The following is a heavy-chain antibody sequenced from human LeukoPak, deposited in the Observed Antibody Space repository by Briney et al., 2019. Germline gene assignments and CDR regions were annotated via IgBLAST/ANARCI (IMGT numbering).Heavy chain of an antibody. Sequence: GSVKVSCKASGYTFTGYYMHWVRQAPGQGLEWMGRINPNSGGTNYAQKFQGRVTMTRDTSISTAYMELSRLRSDDTAVYYCARDRFEIGPDFDYWGQGTLVTVSS. V-gene: IGHV1-2*06. J-gene: IGHJ4*02. CDR1: GYTFTGYY. CDR2: INPNSGGT. D-gene: IGHD3-10*01. CDR3: ARDRFEIGPDFDY.